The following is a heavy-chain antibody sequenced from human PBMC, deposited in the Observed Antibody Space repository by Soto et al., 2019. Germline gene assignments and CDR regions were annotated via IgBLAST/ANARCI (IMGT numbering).Heavy chain of an antibody. CDR1: GGSISSSSYY. CDR2: IYYSGST. V-gene: IGHV4-39*07. D-gene: IGHD2-2*01. CDR3: ARGRYCSSTSCYLHYGMDV. J-gene: IGHJ6*02. Sequence: SETLSLTCTVSGGSISSSSYYWGWIRQPPGKGLEWIGSIYYSGSTYYNPSLKSRVTISVDTSKNQFSLKLSSVTAADTAVYYCARGRYCSSTSCYLHYGMDVWGQGTTVTVSS.